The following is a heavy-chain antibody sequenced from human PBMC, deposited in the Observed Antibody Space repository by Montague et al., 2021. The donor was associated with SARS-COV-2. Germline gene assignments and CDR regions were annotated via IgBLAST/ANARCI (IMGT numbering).Heavy chain of an antibody. CDR1: GGSITRSDYY. CDR3: ARRVWRKDFDF. D-gene: IGHD1-14*01. Sequence: SETLSLTCSVSGGSITRSDYYWAWIRQAPGKGLDWIATVHSSGTTYSNTSLKSRAIISIDTSKNQFSLTLKSVTAADTSVYFCARRVWRKDFDFWGQGKLVTVSA. V-gene: IGHV4-39*01. CDR2: VHSSGTT. J-gene: IGHJ4*02.